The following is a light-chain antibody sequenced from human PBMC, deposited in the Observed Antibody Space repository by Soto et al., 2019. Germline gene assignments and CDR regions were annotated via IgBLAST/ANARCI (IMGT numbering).Light chain of an antibody. Sequence: QSVLTQPRSVSGFPGQSVTISCTGTSSNVGGYNYVSWYQQHPGKAPKLMIYDVNKRPSGDPDRFSGSKSGNTASLTISGLQAEDEADYYCCSYAGSNTYVFGTGTKVTVL. CDR1: SSNVGGYNY. CDR2: DVN. CDR3: CSYAGSNTYV. J-gene: IGLJ1*01. V-gene: IGLV2-11*01.